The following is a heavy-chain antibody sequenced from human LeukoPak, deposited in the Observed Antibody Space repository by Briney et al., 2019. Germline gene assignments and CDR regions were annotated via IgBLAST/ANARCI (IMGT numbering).Heavy chain of an antibody. CDR2: IKSKTDGGTT. D-gene: IGHD3-3*01. CDR1: GFTFSNAW. Sequence: GGSPRLSCAASGFTFSNAWMSWVRQAPGKGLEWVGRIKSKTDGGTTDYAAPVKGRFTISRDDTKNTLYLQMNSLKTEDTAVYYCARDPAKFRSGHDYWGQGALVTVSS. CDR3: ARDPAKFRSGHDY. J-gene: IGHJ4*02. V-gene: IGHV3-15*01.